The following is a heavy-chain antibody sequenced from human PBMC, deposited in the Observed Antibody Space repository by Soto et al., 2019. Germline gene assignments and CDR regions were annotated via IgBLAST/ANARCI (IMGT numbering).Heavy chain of an antibody. Sequence: SVKVSCKASGVTFSSYAISWGRQAPGQGLEWMGGIIPIFGTANYAQKSQGRVTITADKSTTTAYMGLRSLRSEDTAVYYCARVGAFIAAAGNKWFDPWGQGTLVTVSS. J-gene: IGHJ5*02. CDR3: ARVGAFIAAAGNKWFDP. CDR1: GVTFSSYA. V-gene: IGHV1-69*06. CDR2: IIPIFGTA. D-gene: IGHD6-13*01.